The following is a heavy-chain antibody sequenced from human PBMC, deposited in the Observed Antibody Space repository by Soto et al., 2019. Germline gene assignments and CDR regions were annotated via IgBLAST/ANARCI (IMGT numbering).Heavy chain of an antibody. D-gene: IGHD3-9*01. J-gene: IGHJ4*02. CDR3: AKARRTDILTGYYIDY. Sequence: GGSLRLSCAASGFTFDDYAMHWVRQAPGKGLEWVSGISWNSGSIGYADSVKGRFTISRDNAKNSLYLQMNSLRAEDTALYYCAKARRTDILTGYYIDYWGQGTLVTVSS. CDR1: GFTFDDYA. V-gene: IGHV3-9*01. CDR2: ISWNSGSI.